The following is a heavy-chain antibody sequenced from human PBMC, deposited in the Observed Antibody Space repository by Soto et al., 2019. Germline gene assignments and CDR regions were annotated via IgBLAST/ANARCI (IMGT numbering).Heavy chain of an antibody. Sequence: PSETLSLTCTVSGGSISSGDYYWSWIRQPPGKGLEWIGYIYYSGSTYYNPSLKSRVTISVDTSKNQFSLKLSSVTAADTAVYYCASHSGSYLVADYWGQGTLVTVSS. CDR2: IYYSGST. J-gene: IGHJ4*02. CDR3: ASHSGSYLVADY. D-gene: IGHD1-26*01. V-gene: IGHV4-30-4*01. CDR1: GGSISSGDYY.